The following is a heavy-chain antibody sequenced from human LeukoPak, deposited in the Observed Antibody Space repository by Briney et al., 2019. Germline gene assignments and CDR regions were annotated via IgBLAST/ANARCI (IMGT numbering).Heavy chain of an antibody. V-gene: IGHV4-34*01. CDR1: GGSFSGYY. CDR3: ARVLYCSSTSCYRHYYYYMDV. Sequence: SETLSLTCAVYGGSFSGYYWSWIRQPPGKGLEWIGEINHSGSTNYNPSLKSRVTISVDTSKNQFSLKLSSVTAADTAVYYCARVLYCSSTSCYRHYYYYMDVWGKGTTVTVSS. CDR2: INHSGST. D-gene: IGHD2-2*01. J-gene: IGHJ6*03.